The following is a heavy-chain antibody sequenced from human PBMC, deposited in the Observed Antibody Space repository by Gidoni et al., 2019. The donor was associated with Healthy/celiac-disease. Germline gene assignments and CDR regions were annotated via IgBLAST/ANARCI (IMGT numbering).Heavy chain of an antibody. Sequence: QVQLQESGPGLVKPSQTLSLNCTVSGGSISSGGYYWSWIRPHPGKGREWIGYIYYSGSTYYNPSLKSRVTISVDTSKNQFSLKLSSVTAADTAVYYCARYGSGTGGMDVWGQGTTVTVSS. V-gene: IGHV4-31*03. D-gene: IGHD3-10*01. CDR2: IYYSGST. J-gene: IGHJ6*02. CDR3: ARYGSGTGGMDV. CDR1: GGSISSGGYY.